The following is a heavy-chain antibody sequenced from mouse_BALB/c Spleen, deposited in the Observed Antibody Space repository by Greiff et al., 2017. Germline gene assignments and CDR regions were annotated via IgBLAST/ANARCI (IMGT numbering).Heavy chain of an antibody. CDR1: GFTFSSFG. V-gene: IGHV5-17*02. Sequence: EVHLVESGGGLVQPGGSRKLSCAASGFTFSSFGMHWVRQAPEKGLEWVAYISSGSSTIYYADTVKGRFTISRDNPKNTLFLQMTSLRSEDTAMYYCARKNYGSSYWYFDVWGAWTTVTVSS. D-gene: IGHD1-1*01. CDR2: ISSGSSTI. J-gene: IGHJ1*01. CDR3: ARKNYGSSYWYFDV.